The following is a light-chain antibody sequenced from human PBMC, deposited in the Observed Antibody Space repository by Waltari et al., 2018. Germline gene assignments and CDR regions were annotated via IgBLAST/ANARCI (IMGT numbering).Light chain of an antibody. V-gene: IGLV2-23*02. CDR3: CSYAGSTSYVV. J-gene: IGLJ2*01. CDR1: NSDFGGYNS. CDR2: EVN. Sequence: SAPNQPAPVSGSPGQFIPLSCTGTNSDFGGYNSFSRLPPPPGKAPRTTIYEVNKRPSGVSNRFSGSKSGNTASLTISGLQADDEADYCCCSYAGSTSYVVFGGGTKLTVL.